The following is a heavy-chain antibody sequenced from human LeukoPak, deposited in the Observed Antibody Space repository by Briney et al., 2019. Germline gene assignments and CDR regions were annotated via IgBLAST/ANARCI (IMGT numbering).Heavy chain of an antibody. D-gene: IGHD2-2*01. CDR1: GFTFSSYA. Sequence: TGGSLRLPCAASGFTFSSYAMSWVRQAPGKGLEWVSAISGSGGSTYYADSVKGRFTISRDNSKNTLYLQMNSLRAEDTAVYYCAKGPKYCSSTSCYFPFDYWGQGTLVTVSS. J-gene: IGHJ4*02. V-gene: IGHV3-23*01. CDR3: AKGPKYCSSTSCYFPFDY. CDR2: ISGSGGST.